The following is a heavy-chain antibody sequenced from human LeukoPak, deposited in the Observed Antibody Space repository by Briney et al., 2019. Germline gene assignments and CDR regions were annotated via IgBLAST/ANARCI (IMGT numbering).Heavy chain of an antibody. CDR1: GGSISRHF. CDR2: IHYSGRT. J-gene: IGHJ3*02. Sequence: PSETLSLTCSGSGGSISRHFWSWIRQPPGKGLDWIAFIHYSGRTKYNPSLQSRVTISIDTSENNFSLKLTSVTAADTAVYYCARLLDNDSSGHPDTFDMWGQGTVVSVSS. D-gene: IGHD3-22*01. CDR3: ARLLDNDSSGHPDTFDM. V-gene: IGHV4-59*11.